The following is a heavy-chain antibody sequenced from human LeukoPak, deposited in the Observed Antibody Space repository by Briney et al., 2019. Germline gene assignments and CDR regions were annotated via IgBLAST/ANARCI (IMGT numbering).Heavy chain of an antibody. CDR2: ISAYNGNT. V-gene: IGHV1-18*01. J-gene: IGHJ4*02. Sequence: ASVKVSCKASGGTFSSYAISWVRQAPGQGLEWMGWISAYNGNTNYAQKLQGRVTMTTDTSTSTAYMELRSLRSDDTAVYYCARDYGTVRYFDWLLQVFDYWGQGTLVTVSS. D-gene: IGHD3-9*01. CDR3: ARDYGTVRYFDWLLQVFDY. CDR1: GGTFSSYA.